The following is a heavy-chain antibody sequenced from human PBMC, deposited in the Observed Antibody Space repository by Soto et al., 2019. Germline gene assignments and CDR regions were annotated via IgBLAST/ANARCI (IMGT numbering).Heavy chain of an antibody. V-gene: IGHV1-2*02. CDR3: AREISGGGTLNWFDP. CDR1: GYNFSDYY. Sequence: ASVKVSCKASGYNFSDYYIHWVRQAPGQELEWLGWVSPKSGGTNYAQKFKGRVTMTRDTSSNTVYMDLSGLKSDDTAVFYCAREISGGGTLNWFDPWGQGTLVTVSS. CDR2: VSPKSGGT. D-gene: IGHD2-8*02. J-gene: IGHJ5*02.